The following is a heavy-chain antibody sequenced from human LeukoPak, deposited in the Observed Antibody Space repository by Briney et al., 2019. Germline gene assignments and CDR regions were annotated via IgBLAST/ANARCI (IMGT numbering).Heavy chain of an antibody. CDR3: AKDTTPPKAGYDP. CDR1: GFTFSSYG. Sequence: GGSLRLSCAASGFTFSSYGMHWVRQAPGKGLEWVAFIRYDGSNKYYADSVKGRFTISRDNSKNTLYLQMNSLRAEDTSVYYCAKDTTPPKAGYDPWGQGTLVTVSS. D-gene: IGHD1-14*01. V-gene: IGHV3-30*02. CDR2: IRYDGSNK. J-gene: IGHJ5*02.